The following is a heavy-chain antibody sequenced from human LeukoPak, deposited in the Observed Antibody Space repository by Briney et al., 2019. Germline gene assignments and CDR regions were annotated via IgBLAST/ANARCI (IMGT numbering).Heavy chain of an antibody. J-gene: IGHJ6*02. CDR1: GFTFSNCG. D-gene: IGHD3-10*01. CDR3: AKGPYGLGIYYGMDV. CDR2: IGGDGTT. Sequence: GGSLRLSCATSGFTFSNCGMSWVRQAPGKGLQWLSVIGGDGTTYYADSVKGRFTVSRDNSENTLYLQTNSLRAEDTAVYYSAKGPYGLGIYYGMDVWGQGTTVTV. V-gene: IGHV3-23*01.